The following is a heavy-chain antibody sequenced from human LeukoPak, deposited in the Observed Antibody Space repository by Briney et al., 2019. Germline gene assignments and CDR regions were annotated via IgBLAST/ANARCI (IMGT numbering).Heavy chain of an antibody. J-gene: IGHJ4*02. CDR2: IKQDGSEK. CDR3: ARSAGFGELLPNYFDY. D-gene: IGHD3-10*01. CDR1: GFTFSSYW. V-gene: IGHV3-7*01. Sequence: PGGSLRLSCAASGFTFSSYWMSWVRQAPGKGLEWVANIKQDGSEKYYVGSVKGRFTISRDNAKNSLYLQMNSLRAEDTAVYYCARSAGFGELLPNYFDYWGQGTLVTVSS.